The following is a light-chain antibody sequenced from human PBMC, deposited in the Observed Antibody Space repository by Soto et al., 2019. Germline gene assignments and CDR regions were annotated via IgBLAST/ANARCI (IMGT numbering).Light chain of an antibody. J-gene: IGLJ2*01. V-gene: IGLV3-1*01. Sequence: SYELTQPPSVSVSPGQTATIACSGDKLGHNYIHWYQQKPGQSPILVIYQDDKRPSGIPERFSGSNSGFTATLTISGAQAMDEAVYSCQAWDNNNVVFGGGTKVTVL. CDR1: KLGHNY. CDR2: QDD. CDR3: QAWDNNNVV.